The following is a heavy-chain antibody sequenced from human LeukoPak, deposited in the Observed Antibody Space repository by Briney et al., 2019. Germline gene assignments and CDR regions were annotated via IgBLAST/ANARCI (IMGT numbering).Heavy chain of an antibody. V-gene: IGHV3-30*02. CDR3: AKGGKPMGAFDI. J-gene: IGHJ3*02. D-gene: IGHD3-10*01. Sequence: GGSLRLSCAASGFAFSAYGMHWVRQAPGKGLEWVAYIQNDESRTHYTDSVKGRFTISRDISKRTLYLQMNRLRPEDTAVYYCAKGGKPMGAFDIWGQGTMVTVSS. CDR2: IQNDESRT. CDR1: GFAFSAYG.